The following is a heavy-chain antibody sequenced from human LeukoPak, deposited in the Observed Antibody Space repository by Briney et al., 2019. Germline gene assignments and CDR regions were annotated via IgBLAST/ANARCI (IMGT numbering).Heavy chain of an antibody. V-gene: IGHV4-59*13. CDR1: GGSIGSSF. J-gene: IGHJ3*01. D-gene: IGHD1-26*01. Sequence: SETLSLTCSVSGGSIGSSFWNWIRLSPGKGLEWIGYISYSGRTNYSLSLKSRVTISIDTSKNQLSLTLTSVAAADTALYYCARDRSGTYYTLDVWGQGTMVSVSA. CDR3: ARDRSGTYYTLDV. CDR2: ISYSGRT.